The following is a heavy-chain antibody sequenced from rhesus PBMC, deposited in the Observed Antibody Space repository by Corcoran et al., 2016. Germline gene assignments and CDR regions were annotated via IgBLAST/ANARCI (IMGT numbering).Heavy chain of an antibody. CDR3: ARVAVAAILYYYGLDS. J-gene: IGHJ6*01. D-gene: IGHD4-29*01. V-gene: IGHV4-80*01. CDR2: INGNSGSP. Sequence: QVQLQESGPGLVKPSETLSLTCAVSGGSFSSYWWRWISQPPGKGLEWIGEINGNSGSPTSNPSPKRRVTISKGASKNQFSLKLSSVTAADTAVYYCARVAVAAILYYYGLDSWGQGVVVTVSS. CDR1: GGSFSSYW.